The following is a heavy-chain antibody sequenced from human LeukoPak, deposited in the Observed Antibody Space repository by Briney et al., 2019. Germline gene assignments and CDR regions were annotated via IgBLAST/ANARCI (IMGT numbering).Heavy chain of an antibody. J-gene: IGHJ3*02. D-gene: IGHD3-22*01. CDR2: IIPILGIA. CDR1: GGTFSSYA. Sequence: SVKVSCKASGGTFSSYAISWVRQAPGQGLEWMGRIIPILGIANYAQKFQGRVTITADKSTSTAYMELSSLRSEDTAVYYCAREHYYDSSGFNAFDIWGQGTMVTVSS. V-gene: IGHV1-69*04. CDR3: AREHYYDSSGFNAFDI.